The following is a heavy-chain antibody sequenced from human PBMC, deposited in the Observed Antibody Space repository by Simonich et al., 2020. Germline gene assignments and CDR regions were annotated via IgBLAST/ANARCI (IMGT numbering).Heavy chain of an antibody. J-gene: IGHJ4*02. CDR3: ARQRVLMVYAIDY. CDR1: GGSISSSSYY. V-gene: IGHV4-39*01. CDR2: IYYSGST. D-gene: IGHD2-8*01. Sequence: QLQLQESGPGLVKPSETLSLTCTVSGGSISSSSYYWGWIRQPPGKGLEWIGSIYYSGSTTYTPSLKRRVTISVNTSKNQFSLKLSSVTAADTAVYYCARQRVLMVYAIDYWGQGTLVTVSS.